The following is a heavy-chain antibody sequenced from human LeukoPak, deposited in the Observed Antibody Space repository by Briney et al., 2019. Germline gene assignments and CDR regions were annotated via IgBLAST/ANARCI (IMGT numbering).Heavy chain of an antibody. CDR3: ARHHGP. V-gene: IGHV4-39*01. J-gene: IGHJ5*02. D-gene: IGHD4-17*01. CDR1: GGSISSSFYY. CDR2: IYHSGST. Sequence: SETLSLTCTVSGGSISSSFYYWGWIRQPPGKGLEWIGSIYHSGSTYYNPSLKSRVTISVDTSRNQFSLNLSSVTAADTAVYYCARHHGPWGQGTLVAVSS.